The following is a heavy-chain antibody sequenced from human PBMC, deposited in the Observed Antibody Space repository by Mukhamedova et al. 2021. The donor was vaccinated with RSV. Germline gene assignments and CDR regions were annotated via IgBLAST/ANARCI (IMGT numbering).Heavy chain of an antibody. J-gene: IGHJ5*02. CDR2: IDHSGTT. Sequence: GWIRQPPGKGLEWIGSIDHSGTTYYAPSLKSRVTISVDTSKNQFSLKLNFLTAADTAVYYCARDIPSGRLDAWGQGTLVTVS. CDR3: ARDIPSGRLDA. V-gene: IGHV4-38-2*02. D-gene: IGHD1-26*01.